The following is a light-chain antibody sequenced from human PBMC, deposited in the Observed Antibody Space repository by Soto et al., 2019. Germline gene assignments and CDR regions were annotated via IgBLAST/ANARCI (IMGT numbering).Light chain of an antibody. CDR3: LQHKSYPLS. Sequence: DIQMTQSPSSLSASVGDRVTITCRASQGIGNYLGWFQQKPGRAPKRLIYGAFSLQSGVPSRFSGSGSGTESTLTISSLQPEDFATYYCLQHKSYPLSFGGGTKVDIK. CDR1: QGIGNY. V-gene: IGKV1-17*01. CDR2: GAF. J-gene: IGKJ4*01.